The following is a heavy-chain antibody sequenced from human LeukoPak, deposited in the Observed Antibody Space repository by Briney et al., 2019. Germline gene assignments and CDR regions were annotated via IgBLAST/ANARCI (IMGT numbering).Heavy chain of an antibody. CDR1: GGSISNGGYS. CDR2: ISHSGYI. Sequence: PSQTLSLTCAVSGGSISNGGYSWRWVWQPPGRGLQWIGYISHSGYIYCIPSLESRVTISIDRSTTQYSLKLSSVTAANTAGYYSATVSGWFDPCDQGTLVTVSS. V-gene: IGHV4-30-2*01. CDR3: ATVSGWFDP. D-gene: IGHD3-10*01. J-gene: IGHJ5*02.